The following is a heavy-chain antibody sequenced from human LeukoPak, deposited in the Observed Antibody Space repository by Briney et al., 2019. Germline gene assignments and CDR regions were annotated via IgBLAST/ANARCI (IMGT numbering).Heavy chain of an antibody. CDR3: ARDSSTYCRGGSCYPTDWFDP. CDR1: GGSISSSNW. D-gene: IGHD2-15*01. CDR2: IYHSGST. J-gene: IGHJ5*02. V-gene: IGHV4-4*02. Sequence: PSETLSLTCAVSGGSISSSNWWSWVRQPPGKGLEWIGEIYHSGSTNYNPSLKSRVTISVDKSKNQFSLKLSSVTAADTAVYYCARDSSTYCRGGSCYPTDWFDPWGQGTLVTVSS.